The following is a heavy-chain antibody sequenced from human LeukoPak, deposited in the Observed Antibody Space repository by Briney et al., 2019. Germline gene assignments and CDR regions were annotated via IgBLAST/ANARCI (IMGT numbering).Heavy chain of an antibody. Sequence: PGGSLRLSCAASGFTFSSYSMNWVRQPPGKGLEWVSSISSSSSYIYYADSVKRRFTISRDNAKNSLYLQMNGLRAEDTAVYYCASEGAAASVYMDVWGKGTTVTVSS. CDR2: ISSSSSYI. CDR1: GFTFSSYS. V-gene: IGHV3-21*01. D-gene: IGHD6-13*01. J-gene: IGHJ6*03. CDR3: ASEGAAASVYMDV.